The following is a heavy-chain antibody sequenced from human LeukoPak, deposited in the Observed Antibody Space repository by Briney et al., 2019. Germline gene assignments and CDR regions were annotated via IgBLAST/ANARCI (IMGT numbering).Heavy chain of an antibody. V-gene: IGHV1-69*05. J-gene: IGHJ4*02. CDR1: GGTFSSYA. D-gene: IGHD1-20*01. Sequence: GASVKVSCKASGGTFSSYAISWVRQAPGQGLEWMGGIIPIFGTANYAQKLQGRVTITTDESTSTAYMELSSLRSEDTAVYYCARDKGFVTGTLGYWGQGTLVTVSS. CDR3: ARDKGFVTGTLGY. CDR2: IIPIFGTA.